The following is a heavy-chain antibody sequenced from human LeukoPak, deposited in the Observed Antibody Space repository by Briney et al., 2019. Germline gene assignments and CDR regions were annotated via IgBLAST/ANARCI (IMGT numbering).Heavy chain of an antibody. CDR1: GFTFSSYS. CDR2: ISSSSSYI. V-gene: IGHV3-21*01. CDR3: ARDTADYDILTHNWFDP. D-gene: IGHD3-9*01. J-gene: IGHJ5*02. Sequence: GGSLRLSCAASGFTFSSYSMNWVRQAPGKGLEWVSSISSSSSYIYYADSVKGRFTISRDNAKNSLYLQMNSLRAEDTAVYYCARDTADYDILTHNWFDPWGQGTLVTVSS.